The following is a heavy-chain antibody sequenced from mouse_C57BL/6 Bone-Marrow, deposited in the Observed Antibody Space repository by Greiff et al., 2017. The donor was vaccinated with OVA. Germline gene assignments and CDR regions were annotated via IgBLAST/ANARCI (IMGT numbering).Heavy chain of an antibody. V-gene: IGHV1-7*01. CDR1: GYTFTSYW. CDR3: ARWGQLRPWVAY. CDR2: INPSSGYT. J-gene: IGHJ3*01. Sequence: VQLQQSGPVLARPGASVKLSCKASGYTFTSYWMHWVKQRPGQGLEWIGYINPSSGYTKYNQKFKDKATLTADKSSSTAYMQLSSLTYEDSAVYYGARWGQLRPWVAYWGQGTLVTVSA. D-gene: IGHD3-2*02.